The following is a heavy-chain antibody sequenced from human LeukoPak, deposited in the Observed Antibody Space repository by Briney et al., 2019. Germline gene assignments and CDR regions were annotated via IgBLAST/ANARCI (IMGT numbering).Heavy chain of an antibody. CDR1: GGSFSGYY. J-gene: IGHJ4*02. D-gene: IGHD3-22*01. Sequence: ASETLSLTCAVYGGSFSGYYWSWIRQPPGKGLEWIGEINHSGSTNFNPSLKSRVTISVDTSKNQFSLKLSPVTAADTAVYYCARGRHYYDSSGYYPEIDYWGQGTLVTVSS. CDR3: ARGRHYYDSSGYYPEIDY. CDR2: INHSGST. V-gene: IGHV4-34*01.